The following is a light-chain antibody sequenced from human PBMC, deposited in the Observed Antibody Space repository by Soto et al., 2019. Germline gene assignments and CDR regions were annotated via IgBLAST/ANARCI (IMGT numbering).Light chain of an antibody. V-gene: IGKV1-9*01. J-gene: IGKJ2*01. CDR1: QAINSH. CDR2: AAS. CDR3: QQVNGYPHT. Sequence: DIQLTQSPSFLSASVGDRVTITCRASQAINSHLAWYQQIPGKGPKLLIYAASTLQSEVPSRFSGSGSGTEFPLAISSLQPEDFATYYCQQVNGYPHTFGQGTKLEIK.